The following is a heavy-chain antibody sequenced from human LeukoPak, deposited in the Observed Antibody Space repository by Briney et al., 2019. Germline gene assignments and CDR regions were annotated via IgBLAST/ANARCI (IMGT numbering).Heavy chain of an antibody. CDR1: GGSISSYY. Sequence: SETLSLTCTVSGGSISSYYWSWIRQPPGKGLEWIGYIYYSGSTNYNPSLKSRVTISVDTSKNQFSLKLSSVTAADTAVYYCARVSGSWSGYPNWFDPWGQRTLVTVSS. V-gene: IGHV4-59*01. CDR2: IYYSGST. D-gene: IGHD3-3*01. J-gene: IGHJ5*02. CDR3: ARVSGSWSGYPNWFDP.